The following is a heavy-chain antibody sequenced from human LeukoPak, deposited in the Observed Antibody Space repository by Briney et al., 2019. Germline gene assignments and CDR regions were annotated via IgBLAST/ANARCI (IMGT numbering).Heavy chain of an antibody. J-gene: IGHJ6*02. Sequence: GGSLRLSRAASGFTFSSYGMHWVRQAPGKGLEWVAVISYDGSNKYYADSVKGRFTISRDNSENTLYLQMNSLRAEDMAVYYCAKDSSPGGMDVWGQGTTVTVSS. V-gene: IGHV3-30*18. CDR3: AKDSSPGGMDV. CDR1: GFTFSSYG. CDR2: ISYDGSNK.